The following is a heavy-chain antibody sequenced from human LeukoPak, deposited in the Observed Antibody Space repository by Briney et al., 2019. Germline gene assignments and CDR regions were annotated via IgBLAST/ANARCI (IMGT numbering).Heavy chain of an antibody. V-gene: IGHV4-34*01. CDR2: INHSGST. Sequence: TSSETLSLTCAVYGGSFSGYYWSWIRQPPGKGLEWIGEINHSGSTNYNPSLKSRVTISVDTSKNQFSLKLSSVTAADTAVYYCALMVGSAGRDIWGQGTMVTVSS. CDR3: ALMVGSAGRDI. D-gene: IGHD3-10*02. J-gene: IGHJ3*02. CDR1: GGSFSGYY.